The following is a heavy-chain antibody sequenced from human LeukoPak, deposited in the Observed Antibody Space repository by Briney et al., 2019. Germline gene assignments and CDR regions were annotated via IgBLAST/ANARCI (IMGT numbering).Heavy chain of an antibody. CDR1: GFTFSSYA. CDR2: ISGSGANT. V-gene: IGHV3-23*01. D-gene: IGHD6-19*01. Sequence: PGGSLRLSCAVSGFTFSSYAMSWVRQAPGKGPEWVSAISGSGANTNYADSVKGRFIISRDNPENTLYLQMNSLTAEDTAVYYCAKRYSSNMFPNFDYWGQGTLVTVSS. CDR3: AKRYSSNMFPNFDY. J-gene: IGHJ4*02.